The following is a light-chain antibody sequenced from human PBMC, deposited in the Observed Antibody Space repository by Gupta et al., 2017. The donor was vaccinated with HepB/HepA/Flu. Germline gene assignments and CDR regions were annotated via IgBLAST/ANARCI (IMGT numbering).Light chain of an antibody. CDR2: AVS. J-gene: IGKJ4*01. V-gene: IGKV1-39*01. Sequence: DIQMTQSPSSLSASIGDRVTITCRASQSITTYLNWYQQKPGKAPKLLIYAVSSLQSGVPSRFSGSGFGTDITLTIGRRQPEDFATYYWQQSYTASSSGGGTKVEIK. CDR3: QQSYTASS. CDR1: QSITTY.